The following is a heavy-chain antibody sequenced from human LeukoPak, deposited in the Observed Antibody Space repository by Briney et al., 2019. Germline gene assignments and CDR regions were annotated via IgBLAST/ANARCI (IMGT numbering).Heavy chain of an antibody. CDR1: GFSFSSYS. CDR3: ARRGIAVAGPLVVYYGMDV. D-gene: IGHD6-19*01. Sequence: PGGSLRLSCAASGFSFSSYSMNWVRQAPGKGLEWVSYISSSGSAIYYADSVKGRFTISRDNAKNSLYLQMNSLRAEDTAVYYCARRGIAVAGPLVVYYGMDVWGQGTTVTVSS. J-gene: IGHJ6*02. V-gene: IGHV3-48*04. CDR2: ISSSGSAI.